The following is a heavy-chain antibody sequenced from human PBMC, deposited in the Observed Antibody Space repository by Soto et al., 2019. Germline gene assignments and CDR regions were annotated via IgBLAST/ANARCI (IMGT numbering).Heavy chain of an antibody. Sequence: SETLYLTCAVYGGSFSGYSWSWIRQPPGKGLEWIGEINYSEITKYNPSLKSRVTISLDTSKNQFSLKVNSVTDADTAVYYRARGKWSGYSDGTYYHGLDVWGQGTTVT. D-gene: IGHD5-18*01. J-gene: IGHJ6*02. CDR1: GGSFSGYS. V-gene: IGHV4-34*01. CDR3: ARGKWSGYSDGTYYHGLDV. CDR2: INYSEIT.